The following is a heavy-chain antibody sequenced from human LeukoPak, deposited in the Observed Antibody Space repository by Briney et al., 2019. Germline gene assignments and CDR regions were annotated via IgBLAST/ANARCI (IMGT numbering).Heavy chain of an antibody. J-gene: IGHJ4*02. CDR2: IYPRDGST. V-gene: IGHV1-46*01. CDR3: ARDQEGFNY. CDR1: GYTFTNNY. Sequence: ASVKVSCKASGYTFTNNYLHWVRQAPGQGLEWMGMIYPRDGSTSYAQNFQGRVTVTRDTSTTTVHMGLRGLRSEDTAVYYCARDQEGFNYWGQGTVVTVSS.